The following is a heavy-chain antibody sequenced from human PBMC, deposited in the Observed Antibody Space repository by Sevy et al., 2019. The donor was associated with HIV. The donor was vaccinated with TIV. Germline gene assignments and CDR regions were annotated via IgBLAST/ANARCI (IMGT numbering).Heavy chain of an antibody. CDR1: GFTFSSYE. CDR3: ARDAYCGGDCYSPFDY. V-gene: IGHV3-48*03. Sequence: GGSLRLSCAASGFTFSSYEMNWVRQAPGKGLEWVSYISSSGSTIYYADSVKGRFTISRDNAKNSLYLQMNSLRAEDTAVYYCARDAYCGGDCYSPFDYWGQGTLVTVSS. D-gene: IGHD2-21*02. J-gene: IGHJ4*02. CDR2: ISSSGSTI.